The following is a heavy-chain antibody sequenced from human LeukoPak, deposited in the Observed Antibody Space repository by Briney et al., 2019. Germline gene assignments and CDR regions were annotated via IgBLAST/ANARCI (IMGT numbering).Heavy chain of an antibody. CDR3: ARVDREWLVLGFWFDP. V-gene: IGHV1-2*02. D-gene: IGHD6-19*01. CDR2: INPNSGGT. Sequence: GASVKVSCKASGYTFTSYGISWVRQAPGQGLEWMGWINPNSGGTNYAQKFQGRVTMTRDTSISTAYMELSRLRSDDTAVYYCARVDREWLVLGFWFDPWGQGTLVTVSS. CDR1: GYTFTSYG. J-gene: IGHJ5*02.